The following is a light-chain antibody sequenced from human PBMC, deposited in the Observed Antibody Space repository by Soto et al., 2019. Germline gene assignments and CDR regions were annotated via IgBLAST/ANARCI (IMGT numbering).Light chain of an antibody. V-gene: IGKV1-17*03. CDR1: QDISRY. J-gene: IGKJ1*01. CDR3: LQHYHYPWT. Sequence: DIQMTQSPSAMSASVGDRVTITCRASQDISRYLAWFQQKPGRVPERLIYVASALQSGVPSRFSGSGSGTEFSLTISGLQPEDFATYYCLQHYHYPWTFGLGNEV. CDR2: VAS.